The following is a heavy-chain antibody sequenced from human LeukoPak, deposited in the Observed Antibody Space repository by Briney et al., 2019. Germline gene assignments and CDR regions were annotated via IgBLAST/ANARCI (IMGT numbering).Heavy chain of an antibody. D-gene: IGHD2-2*02. Sequence: PGGSLRLSCAASGFTFNSYAMNWVRQAPGTGLEWVSAISGSGGSTYYADSVKGRFTISRDNSKNTLYLQMNSLRAEDTAVYYCAKPDCSITSCYTFDSWGQGTLVTVSS. J-gene: IGHJ4*02. CDR1: GFTFNSYA. V-gene: IGHV3-23*01. CDR3: AKPDCSITSCYTFDS. CDR2: ISGSGGST.